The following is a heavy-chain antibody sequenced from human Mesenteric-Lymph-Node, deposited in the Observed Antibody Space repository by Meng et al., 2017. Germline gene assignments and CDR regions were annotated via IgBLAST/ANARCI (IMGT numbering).Heavy chain of an antibody. V-gene: IGHV3-23*01. CDR1: GFPFNRYA. D-gene: IGHD2-8*01. CDR2: ISDSGGRT. CDR3: AKDLFSTKSFGKQEDGETNDYYFFGMDV. Sequence: GGSLRLSCEASGFPFNRYAMNWVRQAPGKGLEWVSSISDSGGRTYYADSVKGRFTISRDNSKNTFYVQMNSLRADDTAVYYCAKDLFSTKSFGKQEDGETNDYYFFGMDVWGQGTTVTVSS. J-gene: IGHJ6*02.